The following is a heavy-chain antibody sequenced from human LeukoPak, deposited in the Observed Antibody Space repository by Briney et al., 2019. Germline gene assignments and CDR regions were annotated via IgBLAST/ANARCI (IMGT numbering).Heavy chain of an antibody. CDR1: GFTVSSNY. V-gene: IGHV3-23*01. CDR3: AKVRMITMIAYDAFDI. CDR2: ISGSGAST. Sequence: GGSLRLSCAASGFTVSSNYMSWVRQAPGKGLEWVSAISGSGASTYYADSVKGRFTISRDNSKNTLYLQMNSLRAEDTAVYYCAKVRMITMIAYDAFDIWGQGTMVTVSS. J-gene: IGHJ3*02. D-gene: IGHD3-22*01.